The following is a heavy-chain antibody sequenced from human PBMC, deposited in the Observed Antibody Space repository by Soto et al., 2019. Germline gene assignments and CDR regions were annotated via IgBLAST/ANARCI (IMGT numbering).Heavy chain of an antibody. Sequence: QVQLQQWGAGLLKPSETLSLTCAVYGGYFSGYYWTWIRQPPGTGLEWIGEINHSGSTNYNPSLKRRSTISVDAPKHPFPLQLTSVTAADTAVYYCARDKITGLFDYWGQGTLVTVSS. CDR3: ARDKITGLFDY. J-gene: IGHJ4*02. D-gene: IGHD2-8*02. CDR2: INHSGST. V-gene: IGHV4-34*01. CDR1: GGYFSGYY.